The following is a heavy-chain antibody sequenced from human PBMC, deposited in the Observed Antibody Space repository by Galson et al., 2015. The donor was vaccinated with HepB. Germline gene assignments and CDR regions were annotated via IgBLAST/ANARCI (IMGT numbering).Heavy chain of an antibody. CDR3: ASELDYGDYLIASYFDY. Sequence: SLRLSCAASGFTFSSYAMHWVRQAPGKGLEWVAVISYDGSNKYYADSAKGRFTISRDNSKNTLYLQMNSLRAEDTAVYYCASELDYGDYLIASYFDYWGQGTLVTVSS. CDR2: ISYDGSNK. D-gene: IGHD4-17*01. J-gene: IGHJ4*02. CDR1: GFTFSSYA. V-gene: IGHV3-30*04.